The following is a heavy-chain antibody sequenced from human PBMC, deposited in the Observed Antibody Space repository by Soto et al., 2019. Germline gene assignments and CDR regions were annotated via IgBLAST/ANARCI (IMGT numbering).Heavy chain of an antibody. D-gene: IGHD2-2*02. Sequence: EVHLLDSGGGLIQPGGSLRLSCGASGFTFSSYAMSWVRQAPGKRLEWVSAISGRGGNTNYADSVKGRFTISRDNSKNLLYLQMDSLRAEDTAIYYCAKGEVPAAIGYFDYWSQGSLVTVSS. CDR3: AKGEVPAAIGYFDY. J-gene: IGHJ4*02. CDR2: ISGRGGNT. CDR1: GFTFSSYA. V-gene: IGHV3-23*01.